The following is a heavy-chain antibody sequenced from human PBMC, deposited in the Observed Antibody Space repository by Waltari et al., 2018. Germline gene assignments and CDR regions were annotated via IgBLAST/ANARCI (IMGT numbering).Heavy chain of an antibody. CDR1: GGSISSSSYY. J-gene: IGHJ4*02. CDR2: IYYSGST. Sequence: QLQLQESGPGLVKPSETLSLPCTVSGGSISSSSYYWGWVRPPPGKGLEWIGSIYYSGSTYYNPSLKSRVTISVDTSKNQFSLRVSSVTAADTAVFYCARMVRGYCSSTSCHTDHWGQGTLVTVSS. V-gene: IGHV4-39*07. CDR3: ARMVRGYCSSTSCHTDH. D-gene: IGHD2-2*01.